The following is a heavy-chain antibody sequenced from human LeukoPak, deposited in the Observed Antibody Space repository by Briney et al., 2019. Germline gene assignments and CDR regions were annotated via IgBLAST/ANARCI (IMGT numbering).Heavy chain of an antibody. Sequence: SETLSLTCTVSGGSFSSNFWSWIRQPAGKGLEGIGRIYTSGSTNRNPSLKSRVSMSVDTSKNQLSLKLSSVTAADTAVYYCARLFSSSWYRGAFDLWGQGTMVTVSS. CDR3: ARLFSSSWYRGAFDL. V-gene: IGHV4-4*07. CDR2: IYTSGST. D-gene: IGHD6-13*01. J-gene: IGHJ3*01. CDR1: GGSFSSNF.